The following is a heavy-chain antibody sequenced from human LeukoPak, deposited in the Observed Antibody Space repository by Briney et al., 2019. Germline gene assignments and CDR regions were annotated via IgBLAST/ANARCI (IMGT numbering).Heavy chain of an antibody. J-gene: IGHJ3*02. CDR2: ISWNSGSI. Sequence: PGGSLRLSCAASGFTFDDYAMHWVRQAPGKGLEWVSGISWNSGSIGYADSVKGRFTISRDNAKNSLYLQMNSLRAEDTALYYCARDFRASGAFDIWGQGTMVTVSS. V-gene: IGHV3-9*01. CDR3: ARDFRASGAFDI. CDR1: GFTFDDYA.